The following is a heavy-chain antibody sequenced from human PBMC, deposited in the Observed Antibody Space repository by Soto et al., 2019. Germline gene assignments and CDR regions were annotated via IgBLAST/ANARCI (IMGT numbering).Heavy chain of an antibody. D-gene: IGHD3-10*01. J-gene: IGHJ4*02. Sequence: GGSLRLSCAASGFTFSSYAMHWVRQAPGKGLEWVAVISYDGSNKYYADSVKGRSTISRDNSKNTLYLQMNSLRAEDTAVYYCARVGLLWFGPFDYWGQGTLVTVSS. CDR2: ISYDGSNK. V-gene: IGHV3-30-3*01. CDR3: ARVGLLWFGPFDY. CDR1: GFTFSSYA.